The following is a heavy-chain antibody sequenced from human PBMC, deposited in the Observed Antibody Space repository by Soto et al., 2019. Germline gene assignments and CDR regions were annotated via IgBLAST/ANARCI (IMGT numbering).Heavy chain of an antibody. CDR2: IYYRGST. V-gene: IGHV4-39*02. Sequence: QLQLQESGPGLVKPSETLSLTCTVSGGSISSSSYYWGWIRQPPGKGLEWIGSIYYRGSTYYNPCHKSRVTIAVDTSKNHCSLKLSSVTVADTAVYYCARIRNTIIVVVTFDYWGQGTLVTVSS. CDR1: GGSISSSSYY. D-gene: IGHD3-22*01. CDR3: ARIRNTIIVVVTFDY. J-gene: IGHJ4*02.